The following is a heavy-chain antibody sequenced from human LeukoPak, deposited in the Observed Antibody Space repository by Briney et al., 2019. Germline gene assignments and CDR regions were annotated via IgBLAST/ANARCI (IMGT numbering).Heavy chain of an antibody. CDR2: ISETGGTI. V-gene: IGHV3-23*01. J-gene: IGHJ4*02. CDR1: GFTFSNYA. CDR3: ARVRDYYASSDYSDY. D-gene: IGHD3-22*01. Sequence: GGSLRLSCAPSGFTFSNYAMSWVRQAPGKGLEWVSAISETGGTIHYADSVRGRFTISRDNSKNTLYLQMNSLRAEDTAVYYCARVRDYYASSDYSDYWGQGTLVTVSS.